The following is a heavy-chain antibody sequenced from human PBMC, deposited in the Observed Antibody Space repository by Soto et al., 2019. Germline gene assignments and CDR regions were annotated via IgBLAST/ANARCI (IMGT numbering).Heavy chain of an antibody. CDR3: ARVRAPLNALDY. CDR1: GFTFSHYY. Sequence: PREALRLSCAASGFTFSHYYMSWIRQPPGKGLEWVSYISSSSYTNYTDSVKGRFTISRDNAKNSQYLQMNSLRAEDTAVYYCARVRAPLNALDYWGQGTLVTVSS. V-gene: IGHV3-11*05. D-gene: IGHD3-16*01. CDR2: ISSSSYT. J-gene: IGHJ4*02.